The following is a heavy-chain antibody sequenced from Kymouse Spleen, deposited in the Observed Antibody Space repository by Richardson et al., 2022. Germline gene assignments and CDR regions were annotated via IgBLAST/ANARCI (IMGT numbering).Heavy chain of an antibody. V-gene: IGHV4-34*01. D-gene: IGHD3-10*01. CDR3: ARGAGSGSLNWFDP. Sequence: QVQLQQWGAGLLKPSETLSLTCAVYGGSFSGYYWSWIRQPPGKGLEWIGEINHSGSTNYNPSLKSRVTISVDTSKNQFSLKLSSVTAADTAVYYCARGAGSGSLNWFDPWGQGTLVTVSS. J-gene: IGHJ5*02. CDR2: INHSGST. CDR1: GGSFSGYY.